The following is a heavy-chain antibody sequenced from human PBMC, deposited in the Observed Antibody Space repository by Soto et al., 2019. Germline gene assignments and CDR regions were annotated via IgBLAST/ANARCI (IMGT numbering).Heavy chain of an antibody. Sequence: EVQLVESGGGFVQPGRSLRLSCAVSGIIFDDYAMHWVRQAPGKGLEWVSGISWDSGRIGYADAVKGRFTISRDNAKKSLYLQMDNLRPEDTAVYFCTKALYCSSTSCYSGGDTFHIWGQGTMVTVS. D-gene: IGHD2-2*01. CDR2: ISWDSGRI. CDR1: GIIFDDYA. V-gene: IGHV3-9*01. CDR3: TKALYCSSTSCYSGGDTFHI. J-gene: IGHJ3*02.